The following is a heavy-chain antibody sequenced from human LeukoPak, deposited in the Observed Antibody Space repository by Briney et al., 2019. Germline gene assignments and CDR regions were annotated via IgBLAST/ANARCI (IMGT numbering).Heavy chain of an antibody. J-gene: IGHJ4*02. CDR1: GYTFTSYD. CDR3: ARGNRDCATVSCYNY. Sequence: ASVKVSCKASGYTFTSYDINWVRQAAGQGLEWMGWMNPYSGNTGYAQKFQGRVTMTSSTSTSTAYMELNSLRSEDTAVYYCARGNRDCATVSCYNYWGQGTLVTVSS. D-gene: IGHD2-2*02. V-gene: IGHV1-8*01. CDR2: MNPYSGNT.